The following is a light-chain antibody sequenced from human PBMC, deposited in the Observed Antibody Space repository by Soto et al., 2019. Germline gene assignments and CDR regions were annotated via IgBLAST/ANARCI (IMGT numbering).Light chain of an antibody. CDR2: GAS. CDR3: QQRSNWPT. CDR1: QSVSRY. V-gene: IGKV3-11*01. Sequence: IVLTQSPATLSLSPGERATLSCRASQSVSRYLAWYQQKPGQAPRLLIYGASTRATGIPARFSGSGSGTDFTLTISSLEPEDFAVYYCQQRSNWPTFGQGTRLEIK. J-gene: IGKJ5*01.